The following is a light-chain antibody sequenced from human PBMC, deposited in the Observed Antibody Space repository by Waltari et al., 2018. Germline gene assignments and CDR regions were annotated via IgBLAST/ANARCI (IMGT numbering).Light chain of an antibody. J-gene: IGKJ5*01. CDR1: QSVSNS. CDR3: QQYGRFPVT. CDR2: LAS. V-gene: IGKV3-20*01. Sequence: EIVLTQSPGTLSLSPGERATLSCRASQSVSNSLPWYQQKPGQAPRLLIYLASSRATGVPDRFSGSGSATDFTLTISRLEPEDFAVYYCQQYGRFPVTFGQGTRLEIK.